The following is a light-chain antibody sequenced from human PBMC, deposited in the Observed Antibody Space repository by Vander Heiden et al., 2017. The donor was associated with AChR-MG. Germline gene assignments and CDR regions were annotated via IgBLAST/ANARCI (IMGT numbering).Light chain of an antibody. CDR2: DAS. CDR1: QDISNH. CDR3: QQEDTPPLT. J-gene: IGKJ4*01. Sequence: DIQMTQSPSSLAASVGDRVTITCQASQDISNHLNWYQQRPGEAPKLLIYDASKLETGVPSRFSGSGSGADFTLTISSLQPEDLATYYCQQEDTPPLTFGGRTKVDIK. V-gene: IGKV1-33*01.